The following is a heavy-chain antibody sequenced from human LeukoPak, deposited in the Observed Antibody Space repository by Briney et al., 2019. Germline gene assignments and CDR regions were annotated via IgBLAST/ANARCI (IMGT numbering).Heavy chain of an antibody. Sequence: GGSLRLSCAASGLIVSSNYMSWVRQAPGKGLEWVSIIYRDGNTNYADSVKGRFTISRDNSKNTLSLQMNSLRAEDTAVYYCACSGPYSNGGVVTDYWGQGTLVTVSS. V-gene: IGHV3-66*01. CDR1: GLIVSSNY. D-gene: IGHD2-21*02. CDR2: IYRDGNT. J-gene: IGHJ4*02. CDR3: ACSGPYSNGGVVTDY.